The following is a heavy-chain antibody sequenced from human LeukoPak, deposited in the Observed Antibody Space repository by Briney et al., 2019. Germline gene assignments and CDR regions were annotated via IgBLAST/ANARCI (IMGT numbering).Heavy chain of an antibody. CDR1: GFTFSDYG. CDR3: ARDGVYSNYDY. Sequence: GRSLRLSCAAAGFTFSDYGMHWVRQAPGKGLEWVAVTSYDGSNEYYADSVRGRFTISRDKSNNTLYLQMNRLRAEDTAVYYCARDGVYSNYDYWGQGTLVTVSS. CDR2: TSYDGSNE. V-gene: IGHV3-30*03. D-gene: IGHD4-11*01. J-gene: IGHJ4*02.